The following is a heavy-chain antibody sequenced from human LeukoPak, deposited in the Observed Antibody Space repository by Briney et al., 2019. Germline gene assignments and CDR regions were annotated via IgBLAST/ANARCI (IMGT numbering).Heavy chain of an antibody. Sequence: GRSLRLSCAASGFTLSSYAMHWVRQAPGKGLEWVAVISYDGSNKYYADSVKGRFTISRDNSKNTLYLQMNSLRAEDTAVYYCARDLVAAAGTFLDYWGQGTLVTVSS. CDR3: ARDLVAAAGTFLDY. CDR2: ISYDGSNK. D-gene: IGHD6-13*01. CDR1: GFTLSSYA. J-gene: IGHJ4*02. V-gene: IGHV3-30-3*01.